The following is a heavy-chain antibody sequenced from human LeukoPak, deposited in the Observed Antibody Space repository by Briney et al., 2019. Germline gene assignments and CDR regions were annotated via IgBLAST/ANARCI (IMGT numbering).Heavy chain of an antibody. Sequence: SQTLSLTCTVSGASISSGGYYWSWIRQPPGKGLEWIGYIYHSGNTYYNPSLKSRVTISVDTSKNQFSLKLSSVTAADTAVYYCARVVATGSYFDYWGQGTLVTVSS. CDR3: ARVVATGSYFDY. V-gene: IGHV4-30-2*01. D-gene: IGHD5-12*01. J-gene: IGHJ4*02. CDR1: GASISSGGYY. CDR2: IYHSGNT.